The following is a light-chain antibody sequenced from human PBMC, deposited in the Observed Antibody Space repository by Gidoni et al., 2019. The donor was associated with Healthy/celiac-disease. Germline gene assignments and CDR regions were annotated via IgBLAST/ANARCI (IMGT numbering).Light chain of an antibody. J-gene: IGLJ2*01. CDR2: GKH. CDR3: NSRDSSGNPV. CDR1: SLRSYY. V-gene: IGLV3-19*01. Sequence: SSELTQDPAVSVALGQTVRITCQGDSLRSYYASWYQQNPGQAPVLVIYGKHNRPSGIPDRFSGSSSGNTASLTITGAQAEDEADYYCNSRDSSGNPVFGGGTKLTVL.